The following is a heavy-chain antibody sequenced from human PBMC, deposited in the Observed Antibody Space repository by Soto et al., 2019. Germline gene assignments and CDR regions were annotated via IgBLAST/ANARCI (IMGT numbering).Heavy chain of an antibody. D-gene: IGHD6-13*01. CDR1: GFTFSSYA. CDR2: ISGSGGST. J-gene: IGHJ4*02. CDR3: AKDLASYSSSWAFDY. V-gene: IGHV3-23*01. Sequence: EVQLLESGGGLVQPGGSLRLSCAASGFTFSSYAMSWVRQAPGKGLEWVSAISGSGGSTYYADSVKGRFTISRDNSKNTLYLQMNSLRAEDKAVYYCAKDLASYSSSWAFDYWGQGTLVTVSS.